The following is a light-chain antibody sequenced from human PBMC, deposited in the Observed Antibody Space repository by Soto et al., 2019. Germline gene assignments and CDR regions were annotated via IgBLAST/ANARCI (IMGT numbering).Light chain of an antibody. CDR2: GAS. CDR1: QSISGH. V-gene: IGKV3-15*01. CDR3: HHYNNWPAWR. Sequence: EMVMTQSPATLSVSPGERVTLSCRASQSISGHLAWYQQKCGQAPRLLIYGASTRASGIPARFCGSGSGTAVTLTINGLQSENFAGYYGHHYNNWPAWRFGQGNTVEIK. J-gene: IGKJ1*01.